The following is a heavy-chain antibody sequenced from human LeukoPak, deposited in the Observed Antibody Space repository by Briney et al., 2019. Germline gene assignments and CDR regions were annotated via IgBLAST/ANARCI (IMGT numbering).Heavy chain of an antibody. D-gene: IGHD5-18*01. CDR2: INPSGGDT. CDR1: GYILSSYN. J-gene: IGHJ4*02. V-gene: IGHV1-46*01. CDR3: ARASGYSYGYDY. Sequence: GASVKVSCKASGYILSSYNMHWVRQAPGQGLEWLGIINPSGGDTKYAQKFQGRVTLTRDKSTSTVYMELSSLTSDDTAVYYCARASGYSYGYDYWGQGTLVTVSS.